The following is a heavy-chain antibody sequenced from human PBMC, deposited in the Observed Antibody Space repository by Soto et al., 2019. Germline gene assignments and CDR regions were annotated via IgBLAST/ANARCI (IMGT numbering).Heavy chain of an antibody. CDR2: ISTYNGKR. J-gene: IGHJ6*02. V-gene: IGHV1-18*01. D-gene: IGHD3-16*01. Sequence: QVQLVQSGPEVKKPGASVKVSCKTSGYTFTTYGISWVRQAPGQGLEWMGWISTYNGKRNYTQKFQGRLTMTIDTSTTSAHMELRSLRSDDTAVYYCARDPLTLMIPNPYYYYGMDVWGQGTTVSVSS. CDR3: ARDPLTLMIPNPYYYYGMDV. CDR1: GYTFTTYG.